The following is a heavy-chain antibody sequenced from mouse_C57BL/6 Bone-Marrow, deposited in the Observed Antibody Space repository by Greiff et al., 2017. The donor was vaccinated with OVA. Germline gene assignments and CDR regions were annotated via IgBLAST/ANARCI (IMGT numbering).Heavy chain of an antibody. CDR2: INPSTGGT. CDR3: ARSVTVVDY. J-gene: IGHJ2*01. Sequence: EVQLQQSGPELVKPGASVKISCKASGYSFTGYYMNWVKQSPEKSLEWIGEINPSTGGTTYNQKFKAKATLTVDKSSSTAYMQLKSLTSEDSAVYYCARSVTVVDYWGQGTTLTVSS. CDR1: GYSFTGYY. D-gene: IGHD1-1*01. V-gene: IGHV1-42*01.